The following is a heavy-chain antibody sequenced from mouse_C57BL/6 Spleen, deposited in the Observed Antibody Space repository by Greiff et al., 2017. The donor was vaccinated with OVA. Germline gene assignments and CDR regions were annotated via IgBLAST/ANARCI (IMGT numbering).Heavy chain of an antibody. CDR2: ISYDGSN. CDR1: GYSITSGYY. CDR3: ARGTAQASLVDY. V-gene: IGHV3-6*01. Sequence: EVKVEESGPGLVKPSQSLSLTCSVTGYSITSGYYWNWIRQFPGNKLEWMGYISYDGSNNYNPSLKNRISITRDTSKNQFFLKLNSVTTEDTATYYCARGTAQASLVDYWGQGTTLTVSS. J-gene: IGHJ2*01. D-gene: IGHD3-2*02.